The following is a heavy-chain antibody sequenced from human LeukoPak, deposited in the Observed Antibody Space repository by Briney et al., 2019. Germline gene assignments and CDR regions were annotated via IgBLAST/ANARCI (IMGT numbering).Heavy chain of an antibody. J-gene: IGHJ5*02. V-gene: IGHV3-23*01. CDR1: GFTFSSYA. CDR3: AKVIAVAVPSWFDP. CDR2: ISGSGGST. Sequence: GGFLRLSCAASGFTFSSYAMSWVRQAPGKGLEWVSAISGSGGSTYYADSVKGRFTISRDNSKNTLYLQMNSLRAEDMAVYYCAKVIAVAVPSWFDPWGQGTLVTVSS. D-gene: IGHD6-19*01.